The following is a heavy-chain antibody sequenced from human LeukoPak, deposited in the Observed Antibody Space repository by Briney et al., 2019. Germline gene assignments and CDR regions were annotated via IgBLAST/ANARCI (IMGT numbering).Heavy chain of an antibody. CDR3: ARAPRYYDSSGYYYVFDY. CDR2: IYYSGST. J-gene: IGHJ4*02. CDR1: GGSISSYY. Sequence: SETLSLTCTVSGGSISSYYWSWIRQPPGKGLEWIGYIYYSGSTNYNPSLKSRVTISVDTSKNQFSLKLSSVTAADTAVYYCARAPRYYDSSGYYYVFDYWGQGTLVTVSS. V-gene: IGHV4-59*01. D-gene: IGHD3-22*01.